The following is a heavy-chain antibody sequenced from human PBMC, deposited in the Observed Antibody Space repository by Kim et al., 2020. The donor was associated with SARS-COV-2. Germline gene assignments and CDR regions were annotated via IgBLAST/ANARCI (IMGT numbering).Heavy chain of an antibody. Sequence: SETLSLTCTVSGGSISSSSYYWGWIRQPPGKGLEWIGSIYYSGSTYYNPSLKSRVTISVDTSKNQFSLKLSSVTAADTAVYYCAPLSGHYDILTGYWLHWYFDLWGRGTLVTVSS. CDR3: APLSGHYDILTGYWLHWYFDL. V-gene: IGHV4-39*01. J-gene: IGHJ2*01. CDR1: GGSISSSSYY. D-gene: IGHD3-9*01. CDR2: IYYSGST.